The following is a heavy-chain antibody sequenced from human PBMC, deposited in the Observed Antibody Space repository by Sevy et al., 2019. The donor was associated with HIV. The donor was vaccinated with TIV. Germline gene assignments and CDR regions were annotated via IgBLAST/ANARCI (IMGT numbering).Heavy chain of an antibody. CDR1: AFNFSIYG. V-gene: IGHV3-33*01. J-gene: IGHJ6*02. CDR2: IWYDGSNK. D-gene: IGHD4-17*01. CDR3: ARDHVKDGDLGDYYYYAMDV. Sequence: GGSLRLSCAASAFNFSIYGMHWVRQAPDKGLEWVALIWYDGSNKYYADSVKGRFTISRDNSKSTLYLQMNSLRAEDTAVYYCARDHVKDGDLGDYYYYAMDVWGQGTTVTVSS.